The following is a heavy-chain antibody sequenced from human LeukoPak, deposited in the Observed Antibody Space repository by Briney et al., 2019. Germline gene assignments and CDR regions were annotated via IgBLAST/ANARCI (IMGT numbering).Heavy chain of an antibody. CDR3: ARGNWGSLFDAFDI. D-gene: IGHD7-27*01. J-gene: IGHJ3*02. Sequence: GRSVRLSCAASGFTFSSYAMHWVRQAPGKGLEWVAVISYDGNNKYYANSVKGRFTISRDKSKNTLYLQMNSLRPEDTAIYYCARGNWGSLFDAFDIWGQGTMVTVSS. V-gene: IGHV3-30-3*01. CDR2: ISYDGNNK. CDR1: GFTFSSYA.